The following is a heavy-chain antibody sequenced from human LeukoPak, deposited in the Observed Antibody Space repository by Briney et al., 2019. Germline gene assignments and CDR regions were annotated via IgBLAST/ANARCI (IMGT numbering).Heavy chain of an antibody. V-gene: IGHV3-20*04. D-gene: IGHD3-16*01. J-gene: IGHJ6*02. CDR2: INWSGGST. CDR3: ATYTHWVAGDV. Sequence: GGSLRLSCTASGFAFDEHGMSWVRQVPGKGLEWVSGINWSGGSTGYADPLRGRFTISRDNAGNSLFLQMSSLRAEDTAVYYCATYTHWVAGDVWGQGTTVTVSS. CDR1: GFAFDEHG.